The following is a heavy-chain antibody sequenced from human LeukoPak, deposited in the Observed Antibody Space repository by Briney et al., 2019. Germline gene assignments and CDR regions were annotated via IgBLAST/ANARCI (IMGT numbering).Heavy chain of an antibody. Sequence: GGSLRLSCAASGFNFSTNYMTWVRQAPGKGLEWVSPIYSATSAYYADSVKGRFTISRDNSKNSLFLQMNSLRAEDTAVYYCVRRAGVNWGQGTLVTVSS. CDR2: IYSATSA. CDR3: VRRAGVN. V-gene: IGHV3-53*01. CDR1: GFNFSTNY. J-gene: IGHJ4*02.